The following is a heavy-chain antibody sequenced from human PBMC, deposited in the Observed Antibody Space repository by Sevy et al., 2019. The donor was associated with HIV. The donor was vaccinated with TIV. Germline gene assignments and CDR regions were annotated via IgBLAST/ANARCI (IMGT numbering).Heavy chain of an antibody. Sequence: GGSLRLSCAASGFTFSNAWMSWVRQAPGKGLEWVGRIKSKTDGGTKDYAEPVKCRFTILRDDSKNTLYLQMNSLKTEDTAIYYCTAVSKNRGLSALLDFWGQGPLVTVSS. CDR1: GFTFSNAW. D-gene: IGHD3-10*01. CDR2: IKSKTDGGTK. J-gene: IGHJ4*02. CDR3: TAVSKNRGLSALLDF. V-gene: IGHV3-15*01.